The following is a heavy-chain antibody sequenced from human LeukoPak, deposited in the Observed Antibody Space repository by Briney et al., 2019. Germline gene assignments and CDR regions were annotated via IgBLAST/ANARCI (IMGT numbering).Heavy chain of an antibody. V-gene: IGHV4-38-2*02. J-gene: IGHJ6*02. CDR2: IYYSGST. CDR3: AREEAIVVVPAAIGDV. D-gene: IGHD2-2*01. Sequence: SETLSLTCTVPGYSISSGYYWGWIRQPPGKGLEWIGSIYYSGSTYYNPSLKSRVTISVDTSKNQFSLKLSSVTAADTAVYYCAREEAIVVVPAAIGDVWGQGTTVTVSS. CDR1: GYSISSGYY.